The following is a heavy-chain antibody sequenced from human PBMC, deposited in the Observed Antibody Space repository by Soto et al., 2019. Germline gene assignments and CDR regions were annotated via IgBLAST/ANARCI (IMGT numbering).Heavy chain of an antibody. J-gene: IGHJ4*02. CDR1: GGSFSDYY. Sequence: SETLSLTCAVDGGSFSDYYWSWIRQKPGKGLEWIGEINHSGSTNYNPSLKSRVTISVDTSKNQFSLKLSSVTAADTAVYYCARGPRNRHCSSTSCYGGYYFDYWGQGTLVTVSS. V-gene: IGHV4-34*01. CDR2: INHSGST. CDR3: ARGPRNRHCSSTSCYGGYYFDY. D-gene: IGHD2-2*01.